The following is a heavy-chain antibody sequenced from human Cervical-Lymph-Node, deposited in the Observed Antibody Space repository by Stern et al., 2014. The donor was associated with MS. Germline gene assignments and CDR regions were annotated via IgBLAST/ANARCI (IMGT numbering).Heavy chain of an antibody. D-gene: IGHD6-13*01. Sequence: MQLVESGGGVVPPGRSLRLSCAASGFRFSRYAMHWVRQAPGKGLEWVALIWYDGSTPYYADSVTGRFTISRDNFKNTLYLQMNSLRAEDTAVYYCASAYSSSHYYFDYWGQGTLVTVSS. CDR3: ASAYSSSHYYFDY. J-gene: IGHJ4*02. CDR1: GFRFSRYA. V-gene: IGHV3-33*01. CDR2: IWYDGSTP.